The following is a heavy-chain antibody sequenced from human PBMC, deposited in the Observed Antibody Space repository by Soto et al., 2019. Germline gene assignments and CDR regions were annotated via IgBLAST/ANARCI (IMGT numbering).Heavy chain of an antibody. V-gene: IGHV1-3*01. Sequence: GASVKVSCKASGYTFTSYAMHWVRQAPGQRLEWMGWINAGNGNTKYSQKFQGRVTITRDTSASTAYMELSSLRSEDTAVYYCARQLDYYDSSPLGYWGQGTLVTVSS. J-gene: IGHJ4*02. CDR1: GYTFTSYA. CDR2: INAGNGNT. D-gene: IGHD3-22*01. CDR3: ARQLDYYDSSPLGY.